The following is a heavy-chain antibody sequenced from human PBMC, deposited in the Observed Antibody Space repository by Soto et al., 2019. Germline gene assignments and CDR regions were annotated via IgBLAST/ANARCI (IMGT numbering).Heavy chain of an antibody. CDR2: ISYDGSNK. D-gene: IGHD3-10*01. CDR1: GFTFSSYA. Sequence: SLRLSCAASGFTFSSYAMHWVRQAPGKGLEWVAVISYDGSNKYYADSVKGRFTISRDNSKNTLYLQMNSLRAEDTAVYYCARTLLPGLLWFGELWDYYGMDVWGQGTTVTVSS. CDR3: ARTLLPGLLWFGELWDYYGMDV. J-gene: IGHJ6*02. V-gene: IGHV3-30-3*01.